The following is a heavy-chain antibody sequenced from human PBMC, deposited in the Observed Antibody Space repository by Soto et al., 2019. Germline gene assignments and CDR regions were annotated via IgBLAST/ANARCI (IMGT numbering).Heavy chain of an antibody. CDR1: GYTFKTYG. Sequence: ASVKVSCKSSGYTFKTYGISWVRQAPGQGLEWMGWISPYNGDRRLSEKMQGRLTMTTDTSTSTGYMELRSLTADDTAVYYCATTRRYDSHRTFDYWGQGTLVTVYS. D-gene: IGHD3-16*01. CDR3: ATTRRYDSHRTFDY. J-gene: IGHJ4*02. CDR2: ISPYNGDR. V-gene: IGHV1-18*04.